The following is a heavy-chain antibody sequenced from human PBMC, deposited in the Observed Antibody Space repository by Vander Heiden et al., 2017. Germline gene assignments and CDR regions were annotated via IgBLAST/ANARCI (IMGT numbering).Heavy chain of an antibody. CDR2: ISYDGSNK. Sequence: QVQLVESGGGVVQPGRSLSLSCAASGFTFSSYAMHWVRQAPGKGLEWVAVISYDGSNKYYADSVKGRFTISRDNSKNTLYLQMNSLRAEDTAVYYCARDHDSSGWYFNYWGQGTLVTVSS. CDR3: ARDHDSSGWYFNY. V-gene: IGHV3-30*01. J-gene: IGHJ4*02. CDR1: GFTFSSYA. D-gene: IGHD6-19*01.